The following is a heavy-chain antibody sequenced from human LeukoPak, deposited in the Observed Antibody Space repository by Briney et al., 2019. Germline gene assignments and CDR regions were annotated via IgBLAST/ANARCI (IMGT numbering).Heavy chain of an antibody. V-gene: IGHV1-8*03. CDR2: MNPNSGNT. CDR3: ARAPTYDFWSGYPYYFDY. Sequence: GASVKVSCKASGYTFTSYDINWVRQATGQGLEWMGWMNPNSGNTGYAQNFQGRVTISRNTSISTAYMELSSLRSEDTAVYYCARAPTYDFWSGYPYYFDYWGQGTLVTVCS. CDR1: GYTFTSYD. J-gene: IGHJ4*02. D-gene: IGHD3-3*01.